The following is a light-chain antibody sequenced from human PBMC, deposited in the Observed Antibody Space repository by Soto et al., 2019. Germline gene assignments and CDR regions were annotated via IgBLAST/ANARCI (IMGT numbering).Light chain of an antibody. Sequence: QSVLTQPPSVSGAPGQRVTISCTGSSSNIGAGYDVHWYQQLPGTAPKLLIYGNSNRPSGVPDRFSGSKSGTSAYLAITGLQAEDEADYYCQSSDRSLSGSVFGGGTKLTVL. CDR3: QSSDRSLSGSV. J-gene: IGLJ2*01. CDR1: SSNIGAGYD. V-gene: IGLV1-40*01. CDR2: GNS.